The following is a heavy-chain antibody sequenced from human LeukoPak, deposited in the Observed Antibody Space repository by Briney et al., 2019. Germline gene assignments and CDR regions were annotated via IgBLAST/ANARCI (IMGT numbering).Heavy chain of an antibody. J-gene: IGHJ5*02. V-gene: IGHV3-21*06. CDR2: VSTSSTYT. D-gene: IGHD2-15*01. Sequence: GGSLRLSCAASGFNFRTFTMHWVPQAPGKGLEWVSSVSTSSTYTHYADSVRGRFTVSRDNSKNALFLQVTNLRAEDKAVYYCAGGRSGDGGLDPWGHGTLVTVSS. CDR3: AGGRSGDGGLDP. CDR1: GFNFRTFT.